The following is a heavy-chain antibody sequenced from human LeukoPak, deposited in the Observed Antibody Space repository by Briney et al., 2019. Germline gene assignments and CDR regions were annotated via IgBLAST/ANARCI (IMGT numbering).Heavy chain of an antibody. V-gene: IGHV3-53*01. CDR3: AREGPVSGFDY. Sequence: GSLRLSCAASGFNVSSNYMSWVRQAPGKGLEWVSVIYSGGSTYYADSVKGRFTISRDNSKNTLYLQMNSLRAEDTAVYYCAREGPVSGFDYWGQGTLVTVSS. CDR2: IYSGGST. CDR1: GFNVSSNY. J-gene: IGHJ4*02.